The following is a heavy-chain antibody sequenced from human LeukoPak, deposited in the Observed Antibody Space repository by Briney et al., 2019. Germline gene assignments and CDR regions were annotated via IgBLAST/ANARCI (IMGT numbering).Heavy chain of an antibody. V-gene: IGHV3-74*01. Sequence: PGGSLGLSCAASGFAFNKYWMHWVRQTPGKGLVWVSRINGDGSTTSYADSVKGGFTISRDNSKNTLYLQMNSLRAEDTALYYCAKVRGPWGQGTLVTVSS. J-gene: IGHJ5*02. CDR2: INGDGSTT. CDR3: AKVRGP. D-gene: IGHD3-10*01. CDR1: GFAFNKYW.